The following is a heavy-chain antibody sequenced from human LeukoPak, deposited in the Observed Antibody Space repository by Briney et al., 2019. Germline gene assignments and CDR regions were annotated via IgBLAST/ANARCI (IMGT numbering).Heavy chain of an antibody. CDR2: ISSNSGSI. CDR1: GFTFDDYA. CDR3: EKGSTDTAMAHFDY. V-gene: IGHV3-9*01. Sequence: PGGSLRLSCAASGFTFDDYAMHWVRQAPGKGLEWVSGISSNSGSIGYADSVKGRFTIFRDNAKNTLYLQMNSLRAEDTALYYCEKGSTDTAMAHFDYWGKGTLVTVS. D-gene: IGHD5-18*01. J-gene: IGHJ4*02.